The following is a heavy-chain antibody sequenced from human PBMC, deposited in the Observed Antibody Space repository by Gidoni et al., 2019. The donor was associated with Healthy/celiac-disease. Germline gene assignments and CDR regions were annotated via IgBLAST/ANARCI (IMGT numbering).Heavy chain of an antibody. V-gene: IGHV3-7*03. Sequence: EVHLVESGGGLVQPGGSLRLSCAASGFTFSSYWMGWVRQAPGKGLEWVANIKQDGSEKYYVDSVKGRFTISRDNAKNSLYLQMNSLRAEDTAVYYCATEGSADAFDIWGQGTMVTVSS. CDR1: GFTFSSYW. J-gene: IGHJ3*02. CDR2: IKQDGSEK. CDR3: ATEGSADAFDI.